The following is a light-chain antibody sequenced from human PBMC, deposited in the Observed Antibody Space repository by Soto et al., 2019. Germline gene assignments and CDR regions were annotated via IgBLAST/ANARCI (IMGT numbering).Light chain of an antibody. CDR1: QSVSTSY. V-gene: IGKV3D-20*02. CDR2: GAS. Sequence: DIVLTQSPGTLSLSPGDRATLSCRAIQSVSTSYLAWYQQKPGQAPRLLIYGASSRATGIPDRFSGSGSGTDFTLTISSLEPEDFAVYYCQQRSNWPPWTFGQGTKVDI. CDR3: QQRSNWPPWT. J-gene: IGKJ1*01.